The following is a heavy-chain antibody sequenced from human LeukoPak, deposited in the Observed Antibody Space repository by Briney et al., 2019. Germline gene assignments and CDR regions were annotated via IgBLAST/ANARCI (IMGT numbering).Heavy chain of an antibody. D-gene: IGHD6-13*01. J-gene: IGHJ4*02. CDR3: ARDRIAAGLPYFDY. V-gene: IGHV1-18*01. CDR2: ISAYNGNT. CDR1: GYTFTSYG. Sequence: ASVKVSCKASGYTFTSYGISWVRQAPGQGLEWMGWISAYNGNTNYAQKLQGRVTMTTDTSTSTAYMELRSPRSDDTAVYYCARDRIAAGLPYFDYWGQGTLVTVSS.